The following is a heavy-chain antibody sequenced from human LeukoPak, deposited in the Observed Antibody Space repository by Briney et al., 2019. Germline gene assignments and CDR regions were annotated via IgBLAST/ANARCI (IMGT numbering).Heavy chain of an antibody. V-gene: IGHV5-10-1*01. D-gene: IGHD4-17*01. CDR1: GYGFTSYW. Sequence: LRXSCKGSGYGFTSYWINWVRRRPGKGREWMGKIDPSDSYTNYSPSFQGHVTISADKSISTAYLQWSSLKASDTAMYYCASINDYGDPSGGYWGQGTLVTVSS. CDR2: IDPSDSYT. CDR3: ASINDYGDPSGGY. J-gene: IGHJ4*02.